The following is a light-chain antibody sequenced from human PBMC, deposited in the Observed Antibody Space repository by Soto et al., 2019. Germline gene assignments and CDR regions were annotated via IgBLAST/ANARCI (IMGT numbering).Light chain of an antibody. CDR2: EVS. V-gene: IGLV2-14*01. CDR3: SSYTSRSPV. CDR1: ISDVGGYNY. J-gene: IGLJ1*01. Sequence: QSLLTQPSSLSGSPGPSITISCTGTISDVGGYNYVSWYQQHPGKAPKLMIYEVSNRPSGVSNRFSGSKSGNTASLTISGLQAEDEADYYCSSYTSRSPVFRTGTKVTVL.